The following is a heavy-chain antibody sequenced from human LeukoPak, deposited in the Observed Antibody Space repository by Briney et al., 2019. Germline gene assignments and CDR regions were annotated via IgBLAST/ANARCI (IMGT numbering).Heavy chain of an antibody. CDR3: AKFEGHPWGTYHHDY. CDR1: GFPFSAFA. J-gene: IGHJ4*02. CDR2: IFGGGSGS. V-gene: IGHV3-23*01. Sequence: GGSLRLSCAASGFPFSAFAMSWVRQAPGKGLEWVSGIFGGGSGSYSADSVKGRFTIFRDNSKNTLYLQMNSLRPEDTAVYYCAKFEGHPWGTYHHDYWGQGTLVTVSS. D-gene: IGHD3-16*01.